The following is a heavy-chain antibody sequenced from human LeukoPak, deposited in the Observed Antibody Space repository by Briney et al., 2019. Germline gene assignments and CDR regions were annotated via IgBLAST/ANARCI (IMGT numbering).Heavy chain of an antibody. V-gene: IGHV4-59*01. CDR3: ARCDSGSYYS. CDR1: GGSISSYY. D-gene: IGHD1-26*01. J-gene: IGHJ4*02. CDR2: IYYSGST. Sequence: PSETLSLTCTVSGGSISSYYWSWIRQPPGKGLEWIGYIYYSGSTNYNPSLKSRVTISVDTSNNQFSLKLSSVPAAETAAYYCARCDSGSYYSWGQGTLDSVSS.